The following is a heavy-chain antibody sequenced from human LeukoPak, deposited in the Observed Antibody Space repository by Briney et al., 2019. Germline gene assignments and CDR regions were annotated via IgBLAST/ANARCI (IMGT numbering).Heavy chain of an antibody. J-gene: IGHJ6*03. D-gene: IGHD2-2*01. CDR3: ARTAKDIVIVPASYYMDV. V-gene: IGHV3-21*01. CDR2: ISSSGTSI. Sequence: PGGSLRLSCAASGFTFTNYGMNWVRQPPGKGLEWVSSISSSGTSIDYADSVKGRLTVSRDSATNSLYLQMNSLRAEDTAVYYCARTAKDIVIVPASYYMDVWGKGTTVTVSS. CDR1: GFTFTNYG.